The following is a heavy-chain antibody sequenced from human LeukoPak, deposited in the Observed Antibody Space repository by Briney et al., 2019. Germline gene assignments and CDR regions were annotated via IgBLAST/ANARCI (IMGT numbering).Heavy chain of an antibody. CDR1: GFTFSSYA. D-gene: IGHD6-13*01. J-gene: IGHJ4*02. Sequence: PGGSLRLPCAASGFTFSSYAMSWVRQAPGKGLEWVSAISGSGGSTYYADSVKGRFTISRDNSKNTLYLQMNSLRAEDTAVYYCAKESQQLPRLYYFDYWGQGTLVTVSS. V-gene: IGHV3-23*01. CDR2: ISGSGGST. CDR3: AKESQQLPRLYYFDY.